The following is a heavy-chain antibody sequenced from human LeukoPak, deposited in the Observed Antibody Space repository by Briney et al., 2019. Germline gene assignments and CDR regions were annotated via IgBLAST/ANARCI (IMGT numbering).Heavy chain of an antibody. CDR2: ISSSSSYI. CDR3: ARDWDGSGSSSLDY. D-gene: IGHD3-10*01. J-gene: IGHJ4*02. Sequence: GGSLRLSCAASGFTFSSYSMNWVRQAPGKGLEWVSSISSSSSYIYYADSVKGRFTISRDNAKNSLYLQMNSLRAEDTAVYYCARDWDGSGSSSLDYWGQGTLVTVSS. V-gene: IGHV3-21*01. CDR1: GFTFSSYS.